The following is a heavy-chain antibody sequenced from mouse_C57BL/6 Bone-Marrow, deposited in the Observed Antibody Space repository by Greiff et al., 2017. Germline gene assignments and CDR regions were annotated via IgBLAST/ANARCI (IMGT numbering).Heavy chain of an antibody. CDR3: ASEGITTRYYAMDY. Sequence: QVQLQQPGAELVKPGASVKLSCKASGYTFTSYWMQWVKQRPGQGLEWIGEIDPSDSYTNYNQKFKGKATLTVDTSSSTAYMQLSSLTSEDSAVYYCASEGITTRYYAMDYWGQGTSVTVSS. CDR2: IDPSDSYT. CDR1: GYTFTSYW. V-gene: IGHV1-50*01. J-gene: IGHJ4*01. D-gene: IGHD2-4*01.